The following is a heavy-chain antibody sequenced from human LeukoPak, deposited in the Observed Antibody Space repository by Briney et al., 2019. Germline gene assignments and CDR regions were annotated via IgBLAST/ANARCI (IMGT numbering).Heavy chain of an antibody. J-gene: IGHJ6*02. CDR2: ISSSGFTI. V-gene: IGHV3-48*01. Sequence: GGSLRLSCAASGFTFNSYSMNRVRQAPGKGLEWVSYISSSGFTIYYADSVKGRFTISRDNAKNSLYLQMNSLRAEDTAVFYCARDIAVATGYYYHYGMDVWGQGTTVTVSS. D-gene: IGHD6-19*01. CDR1: GFTFNSYS. CDR3: ARDIAVATGYYYHYGMDV.